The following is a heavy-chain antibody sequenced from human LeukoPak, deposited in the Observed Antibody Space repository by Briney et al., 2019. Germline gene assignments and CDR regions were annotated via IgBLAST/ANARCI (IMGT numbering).Heavy chain of an antibody. J-gene: IGHJ3*02. D-gene: IGHD6-13*01. Sequence: SVKVSCKASGYTFTSYGISWLRQAPGQGLEWMGGIITIVGISNYAQQFQGRITINADKFTSTAYMELSSLRSENTAVYHCATGTNTSSWTGAFDIWGQGTMVTVSS. CDR1: GYTFTSYG. CDR2: IITIVGIS. V-gene: IGHV1-69*10. CDR3: ATGTNTSSWTGAFDI.